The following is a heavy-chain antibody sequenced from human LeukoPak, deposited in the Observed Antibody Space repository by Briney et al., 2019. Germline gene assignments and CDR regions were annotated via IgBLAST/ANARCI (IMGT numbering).Heavy chain of an antibody. J-gene: IGHJ4*02. CDR3: ARHLFGELLLFDY. Sequence: GGSLRLSCAASGFTFSSYGMHWVRQAPGKGLEWVAFIRYDGSNKYYADSVKGRFTISRDNSKNTLYLQMNSLRAEDTAVYYCARHLFGELLLFDYWGQGTLVTVSS. CDR1: GFTFSSYG. D-gene: IGHD3-10*01. CDR2: IRYDGSNK. V-gene: IGHV3-30*02.